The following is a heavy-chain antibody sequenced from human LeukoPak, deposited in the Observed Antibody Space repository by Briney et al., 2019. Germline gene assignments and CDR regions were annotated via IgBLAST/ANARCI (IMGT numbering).Heavy chain of an antibody. D-gene: IGHD3-10*01. J-gene: IGHJ4*02. V-gene: IGHV3-30*03. Sequence: GGSLRLSCAASGFTVSSNYMSWVRQAPGKGLEWVAVTSSDLNVKLYADSVKGRFTISRDNSRSTLYLQMNSLRPEDTAIYYCAREGYYGSGSPPSLYFDYWGQGTLVTVSS. CDR3: AREGYYGSGSPPSLYFDY. CDR1: GFTVSSNY. CDR2: TSSDLNVK.